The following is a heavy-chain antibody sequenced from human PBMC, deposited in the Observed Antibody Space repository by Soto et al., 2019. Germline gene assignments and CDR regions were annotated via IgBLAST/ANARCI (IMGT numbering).Heavy chain of an antibody. CDR1: GGTFSSYA. CDR2: IIPIFGTA. Sequence: QVQLVQSGAEVKKPGSSVKVSCKASGGTFSSYAMSWVRQAPGQGLEWMGGIIPIFGTANYAQKLQGRVMITADKSTSTAYMELSSLRAEDTAVYYCAREAITMVRGVRQYYYYGMDVWGQATTVTDTS. CDR3: AREAITMVRGVRQYYYYGMDV. D-gene: IGHD3-10*01. J-gene: IGHJ6*02. V-gene: IGHV1-69*06.